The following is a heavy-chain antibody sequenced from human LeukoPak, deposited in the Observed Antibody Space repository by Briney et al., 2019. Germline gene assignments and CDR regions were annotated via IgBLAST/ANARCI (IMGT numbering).Heavy chain of an antibody. CDR2: IFSSGGST. Sequence: GGSLRLSCAASGFTFSNYAMSWVRQAPGKGLEWVSVIFSSGGSTYYADSVKGRFTISRDNSKNTLYLQMNSLRAEDTAAYYCAKALFYTSGSNFDYWGQGTLVTVSS. D-gene: IGHD6-19*01. V-gene: IGHV3-23*01. J-gene: IGHJ4*02. CDR3: AKALFYTSGSNFDY. CDR1: GFTFSNYA.